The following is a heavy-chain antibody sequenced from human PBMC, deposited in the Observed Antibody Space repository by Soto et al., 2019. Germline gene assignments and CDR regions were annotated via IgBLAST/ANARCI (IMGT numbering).Heavy chain of an antibody. CDR2: IYYSGST. CDR3: ARMARVPYYYKDF. Sequence: SETLSLTCTVSGGFIISYYWSWIRQPPGKGLEWIGYIYYSGSTNYNPSLKSRVTISVDTSKNQFSLKLSSVTAADTAVYYCARMARVPYYYKDFWGKGTSVTVSS. J-gene: IGHJ6*03. D-gene: IGHD5-12*01. V-gene: IGHV4-59*01. CDR1: GGFIISYY.